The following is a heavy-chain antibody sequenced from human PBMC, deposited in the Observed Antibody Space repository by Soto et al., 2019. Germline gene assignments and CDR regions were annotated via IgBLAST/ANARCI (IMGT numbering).Heavy chain of an antibody. Sequence: VKVSCKASGYTFTTYAMHWVRQAPGQRLEWMGWINAGNGNTKYSQKFQGRVTITRDTSASTAYMELSSLRSEDTAVYYCARSMAVPADFDYWGQGTLVTVSS. J-gene: IGHJ4*02. V-gene: IGHV1-3*01. CDR2: INAGNGNT. CDR1: GYTFTTYA. D-gene: IGHD6-19*01. CDR3: ARSMAVPADFDY.